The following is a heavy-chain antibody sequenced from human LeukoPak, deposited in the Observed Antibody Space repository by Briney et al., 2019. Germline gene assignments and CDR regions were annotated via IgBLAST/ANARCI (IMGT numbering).Heavy chain of an antibody. J-gene: IGHJ3*02. CDR3: ARIDYYDSSGWHAFDI. Sequence: SAPALVKPTQTLTLTCTFSGFSLSTSGMCVSWIRQPPGKALEWLALIDWDDDKYYSTSLKTRLTISKDTSKNQVVLTMTNMDPVDTATYYCARIDYYDSSGWHAFDIWGQGTMVTVSS. D-gene: IGHD3-22*01. V-gene: IGHV2-70*01. CDR1: GFSLSTSGMC. CDR2: IDWDDDK.